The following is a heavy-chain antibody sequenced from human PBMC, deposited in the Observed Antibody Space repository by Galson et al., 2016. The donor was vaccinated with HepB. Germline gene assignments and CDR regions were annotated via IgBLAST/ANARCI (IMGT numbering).Heavy chain of an antibody. Sequence: SVKVSCKASGYTFTSYGISWVRQAPGQGLEWMGWISAYNGNTNYAQKLQGRVTMTTDTSTSTVYMELSSLRSEDTAVYYCARDAVAVAGTLHFYFYGMDVWGQGTTVIVSS. CDR3: ARDAVAVAGTLHFYFYGMDV. CDR1: GYTFTSYG. CDR2: ISAYNGNT. V-gene: IGHV1-18*01. D-gene: IGHD6-19*01. J-gene: IGHJ6*02.